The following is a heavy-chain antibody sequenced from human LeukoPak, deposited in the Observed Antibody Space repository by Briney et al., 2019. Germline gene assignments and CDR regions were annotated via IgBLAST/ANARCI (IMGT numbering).Heavy chain of an antibody. V-gene: IGHV4-34*01. CDR2: INPSGST. CDR3: ARGPGRSVSTGRYFQL. Sequence: SETLSLTCAVYDGSFSGYYWSWIRQPPGKGLEWIGEINPSGSTNHNPSLKSRVTISVDTSKRQFSLKLYSLTAADTAVYYCARGPGRSVSTGRYFQLWGQGTLVAVSS. CDR1: DGSFSGYY. J-gene: IGHJ1*01. D-gene: IGHD5/OR15-5a*01.